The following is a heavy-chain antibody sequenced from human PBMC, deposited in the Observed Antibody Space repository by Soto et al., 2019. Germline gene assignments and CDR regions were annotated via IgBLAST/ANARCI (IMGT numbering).Heavy chain of an antibody. CDR2: INHSGST. D-gene: IGHD3-10*01. J-gene: IGHJ5*02. CDR3: ARGDTMVREGWFDP. CDR1: GGSFSGYY. Sequence: SETLSLTCAVYGGSFSGYYWSWIRQPPGKGLEWIGEINHSGSTNYNPSLKSRVTISVDTSKNQFSLKLSSVTAAYTAVYYCARGDTMVREGWFDPWGQGTLVT. V-gene: IGHV4-34*01.